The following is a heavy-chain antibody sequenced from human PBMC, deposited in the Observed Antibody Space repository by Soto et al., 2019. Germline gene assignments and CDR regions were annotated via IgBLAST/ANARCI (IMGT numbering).Heavy chain of an antibody. V-gene: IGHV3-11*01. CDR1: GFTFSDYY. J-gene: IGHJ4*02. Sequence: GGSLRLSCGASGFTFSDYYMSWIRQAPGRGLEWVSYISSSDTIYYADSVKGRFTISRDNAKNSLYLQMNSLRAEDTAMYYCARDLGYYDSSGYFDYWGQGTLVTVS. D-gene: IGHD3-22*01. CDR3: ARDLGYYDSSGYFDY. CDR2: ISSSDTI.